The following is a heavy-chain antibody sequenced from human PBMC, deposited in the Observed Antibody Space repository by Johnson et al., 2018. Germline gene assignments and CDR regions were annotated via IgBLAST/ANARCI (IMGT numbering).Heavy chain of an antibody. CDR3: AILNPAGYGVDV. Sequence: QVQLQQWGAGLLQPSETLSLTCGVYGGSFSSYYWSWIRQPPGKGLEWIGLIYYSGSTNYNPSLKSRVTISVDTSKNQFSRKLSSVTASDTAGYYCAILNPAGYGVDVWGQGTTVTVSS. V-gene: IGHV4-59*10. CDR1: GGSFSSYY. J-gene: IGHJ6*02. CDR2: IYYSGST.